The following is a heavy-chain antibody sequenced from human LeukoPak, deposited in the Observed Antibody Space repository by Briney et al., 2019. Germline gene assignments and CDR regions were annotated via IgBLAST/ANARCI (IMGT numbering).Heavy chain of an antibody. V-gene: IGHV4-39*01. J-gene: IGHJ3*02. Sequence: SETLSLTCTVSGGSISSGSYYWGWIRQPPGKGLEWTGTVYYGGSTYYNPSLKSRVTISVDTSKNQFSMKLSSVTAADTAVYYCARPALLWFGELGDAFDIWGQGTMVTVSS. CDR2: VYYGGST. D-gene: IGHD3-10*01. CDR1: GGSISSGSYY. CDR3: ARPALLWFGELGDAFDI.